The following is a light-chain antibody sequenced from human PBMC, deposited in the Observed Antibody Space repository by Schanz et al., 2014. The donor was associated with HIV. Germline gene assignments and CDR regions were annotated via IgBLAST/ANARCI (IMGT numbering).Light chain of an antibody. CDR2: AAS. Sequence: EIVLTQSPGSLSLSPGGRATLSCRASQSVSDNLAWYQQKPGQAPRLLIYAASTRATGIPDRFSGSGSGTDFTLTISRLEPEDFAVYFCQYFGNSGGTFGGGTKVDIK. J-gene: IGKJ4*01. CDR3: QYFGNSGGT. V-gene: IGKV3-20*01. CDR1: QSVSDN.